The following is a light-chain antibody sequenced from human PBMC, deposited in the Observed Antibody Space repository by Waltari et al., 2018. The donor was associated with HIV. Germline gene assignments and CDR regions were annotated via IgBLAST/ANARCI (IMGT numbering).Light chain of an antibody. CDR3: ASYTANDTVI. V-gene: IGLV2-14*01. J-gene: IGLJ2*01. Sequence: SGLTQPASLSGFPGQSITISCTGADRAFGFYHFLSWYQQHPGKVPNVILSKVDRRASGISDRFSGSKSGNTASLTISGLQTEDEAVYYCASYTANDTVIFAGGTTVTVL. CDR2: KVD. CDR1: DRAFGFYHF.